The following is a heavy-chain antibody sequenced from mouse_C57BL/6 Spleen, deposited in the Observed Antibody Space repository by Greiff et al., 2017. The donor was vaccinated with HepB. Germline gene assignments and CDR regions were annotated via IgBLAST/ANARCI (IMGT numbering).Heavy chain of an antibody. CDR1: GHAFTNYL. Sequence: VQLQQSGAELVRPGTSVKVSCKASGHAFTNYLIEWVKQRPGQGLEWIGVINPGSGGTNYNEKFKGKATLTADKSSSTAYMQLSSLTSEDSAVYFCARGGTGKDYAMDYWGQGTSVTVSS. CDR3: ARGGTGKDYAMDY. CDR2: INPGSGGT. V-gene: IGHV1-54*01. D-gene: IGHD4-1*01. J-gene: IGHJ4*01.